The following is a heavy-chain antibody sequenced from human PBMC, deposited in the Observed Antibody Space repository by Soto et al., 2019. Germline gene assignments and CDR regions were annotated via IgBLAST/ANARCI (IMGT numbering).Heavy chain of an antibody. Sequence: PSETLSLTCTVSGASISGLYWSWIRKSAGEGLEWIGRIYATGTTDYNPSLKSRVMMSVDTSKKQFSLKLRSVTAADTAVYYCVRDGTKTLRDWFDPWGQGISVTVSS. V-gene: IGHV4-4*07. CDR1: GASISGLY. J-gene: IGHJ5*02. CDR2: IYATGTT. CDR3: VRDGTKTLRDWFDP. D-gene: IGHD1-1*01.